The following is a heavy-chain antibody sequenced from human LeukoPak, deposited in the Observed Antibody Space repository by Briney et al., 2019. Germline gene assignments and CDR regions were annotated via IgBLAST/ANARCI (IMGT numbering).Heavy chain of an antibody. V-gene: IGHV4-61*02. CDR3: AIRIYSSSWYYFDY. D-gene: IGHD6-13*01. CDR2: IYTSGTT. CDR1: GGSVRRGNY. J-gene: IGHJ4*02. Sequence: PSETLSLTCTVSGGSVRRGNYWTWIRPPAGSGLEWIGRIYTSGTTDYNPSLRTRVTISVDASRNQFSLNLSSVTAADTAVYYCAIRIYSSSWYYFDYWGQGTLVTVSS.